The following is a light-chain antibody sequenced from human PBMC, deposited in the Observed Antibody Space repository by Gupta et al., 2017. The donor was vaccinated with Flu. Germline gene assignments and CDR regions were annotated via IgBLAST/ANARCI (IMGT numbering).Light chain of an antibody. Sequence: SFELTQDPAVSVALGQTITITCQGASLRSYYANWYHQKPGQAPVLVIYAKNKRPSGIPDRFSGSGSGNTASLTITGAQAEDEADFYCSSSRGNNVVFGGGIKLTVL. CDR3: SSSRGNNVV. CDR1: SLRSYY. V-gene: IGLV3-19*01. J-gene: IGLJ2*01. CDR2: AKN.